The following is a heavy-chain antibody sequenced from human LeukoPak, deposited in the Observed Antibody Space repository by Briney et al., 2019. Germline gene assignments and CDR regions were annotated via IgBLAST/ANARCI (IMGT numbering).Heavy chain of an antibody. CDR2: ISSSGSTI. CDR1: GFTFSDYY. J-gene: IGHJ4*02. V-gene: IGHV3-11*01. CDR3: ARDLSVGSQLRLKGYFDY. Sequence: PGGSLRLSCAASGFTFSDYYMNWIRQAPGKGLEWVPYISSSGSTIYYADSVKGRFTISRDNAKNSLFLQMNSLRAEDTAVYYCARDLSVGSQLRLKGYFDYWGQGALVTVSS. D-gene: IGHD1-26*01.